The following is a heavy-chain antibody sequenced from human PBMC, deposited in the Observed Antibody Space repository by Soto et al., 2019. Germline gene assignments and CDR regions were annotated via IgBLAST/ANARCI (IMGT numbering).Heavy chain of an antibody. CDR1: GGTFSSYT. V-gene: IGHV1-69*08. J-gene: IGHJ4*02. CDR2: IIPILGIA. D-gene: IGHD3-10*01. Sequence: VQLVQSGAEVKKPGSSVKVSCKASGGTFSSYTISWVRQAPGLGLEWMGRIIPILGIANYAQKFQGRVTITADESTCTAYMELSSLRSEDTAVYYCAREEYYHGSGAFFYYWGQEILATVSS. CDR3: AREEYYHGSGAFFYY.